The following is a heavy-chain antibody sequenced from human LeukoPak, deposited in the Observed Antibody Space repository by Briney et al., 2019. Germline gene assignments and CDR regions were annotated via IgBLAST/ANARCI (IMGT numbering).Heavy chain of an antibody. D-gene: IGHD2-21*02. V-gene: IGHV3-30*18. CDR1: GFTVSSNY. Sequence: PGGSLRLSCAASGFTVSSNYMSWVRQAPGKGLEWVAVISYDGSNKYYADSVKGRFTISRDNSKNTLYLQMNSLRAEDTAVYYCAKEEVTGPHPGYWGQGTLVTVSS. CDR2: ISYDGSNK. CDR3: AKEEVTGPHPGY. J-gene: IGHJ4*02.